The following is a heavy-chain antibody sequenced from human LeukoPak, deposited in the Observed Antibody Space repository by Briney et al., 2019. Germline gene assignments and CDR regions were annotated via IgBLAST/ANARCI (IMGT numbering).Heavy chain of an antibody. CDR3: ARCPYDSSGYRMFDP. V-gene: IGHV1-69*05. J-gene: IGHJ5*02. CDR1: GGTFSSYA. Sequence: GSSVKVSCKASGGTFSSYAISWVRQAPGQGLEWMGGIIPIFGTANYAQKFQGRVTITTDESTSTAYMELSSLRSEGTAVYYCARCPYDSSGYRMFDPWGQGTLVTVSS. CDR2: IIPIFGTA. D-gene: IGHD3-22*01.